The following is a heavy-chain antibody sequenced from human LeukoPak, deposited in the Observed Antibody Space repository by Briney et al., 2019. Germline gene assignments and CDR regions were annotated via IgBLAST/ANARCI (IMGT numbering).Heavy chain of an antibody. D-gene: IGHD5-18*01. V-gene: IGHV1-46*01. CDR3: ARDLGRGYSYGCIDY. CDR2: INPSGGST. J-gene: IGHJ4*02. CDR1: GYTLTELS. Sequence: ASVKVSCKVSGYTLTELSMHWVRQAPGQGLEWMGIINPSGGSTSYAQKFQGRVTMTRDTSTSTVYMELSSLRSEDTAVYYCARDLGRGYSYGCIDYWGQGTLVTVSS.